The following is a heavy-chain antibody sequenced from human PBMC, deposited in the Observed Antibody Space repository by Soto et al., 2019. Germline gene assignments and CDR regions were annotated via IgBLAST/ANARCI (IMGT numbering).Heavy chain of an antibody. Sequence: QVQLVESGGGVVQPGRSLRLSCAASGFTFSSYGMHWVRQDPGKGLEWVAVISYDGSNKYYADSVKGRFTISRDNSKNPLHLQMNSLRAEDTAVYYCAKDSGSNSWYPIYYYYYYGMDVWGQGTTVTVSS. D-gene: IGHD6-13*01. CDR2: ISYDGSNK. V-gene: IGHV3-30*18. J-gene: IGHJ6*02. CDR3: AKDSGSNSWYPIYYYYYYGMDV. CDR1: GFTFSSYG.